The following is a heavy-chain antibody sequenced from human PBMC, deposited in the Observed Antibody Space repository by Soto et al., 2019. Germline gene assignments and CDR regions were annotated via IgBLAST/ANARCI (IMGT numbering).Heavy chain of an antibody. D-gene: IGHD3-22*01. CDR2: ISYDGSNQ. CDR1: GFTFDTYA. J-gene: IGHJ3*01. V-gene: IGHV3-30-3*01. Sequence: GGSLRLSCAASGFTFDTYAMHWVRQAPGKGLEWVAVISYDGSNQFYAGSVKGRFTVSRDNSKNSLYLQMNSLRAEDTAVYYCASDQLYYNDISGRTLNAFDVWGQGTMVTVSS. CDR3: ASDQLYYNDISGRTLNAFDV.